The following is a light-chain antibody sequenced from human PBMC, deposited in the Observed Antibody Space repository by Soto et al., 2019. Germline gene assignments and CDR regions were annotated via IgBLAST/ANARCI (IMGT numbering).Light chain of an antibody. CDR2: EVN. Sequence: QSALTQPPSASGSPGQSVTLSCTGTSSDFGDYDYVSWYQQHPGKAPKLIISEVNNRPSGVPDRFSGSKSGNTASLTISGLQTEDEADYYCSSYAGSNHLVFGGGTKLTVL. J-gene: IGLJ2*01. CDR1: SSDFGDYDY. CDR3: SSYAGSNHLV. V-gene: IGLV2-8*01.